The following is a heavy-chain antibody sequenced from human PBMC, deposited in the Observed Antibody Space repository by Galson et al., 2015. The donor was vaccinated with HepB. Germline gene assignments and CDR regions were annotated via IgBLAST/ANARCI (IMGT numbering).Heavy chain of an antibody. Sequence: SLRLSCAASGFTFSSYSMNWVRQAPGKGLEWVSYISSSSSTIYYADSVKGRFTISRDNAKNSLYLQMNSLRAEDTAVYYCARDLRVRGVIHYFDYWGQGTLVTVSS. D-gene: IGHD3-10*01. J-gene: IGHJ4*02. CDR3: ARDLRVRGVIHYFDY. CDR2: ISSSSSTI. V-gene: IGHV3-48*04. CDR1: GFTFSSYS.